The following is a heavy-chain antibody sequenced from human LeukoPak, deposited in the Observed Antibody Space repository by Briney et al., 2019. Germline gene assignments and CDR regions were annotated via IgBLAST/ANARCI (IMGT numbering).Heavy chain of an antibody. Sequence: SETLSLTCTVSGGSISSYYWSWIRQPAGKGLEWIGRIYTSGSTNYNPSLKSRVTMSVDTSKNQFSLKLSSVTAADTAVYYCAKDSDSSNWYNWFDPWGQGTVVTVSS. CDR3: AKDSDSSNWYNWFDP. CDR1: GGSISSYY. D-gene: IGHD6-13*01. J-gene: IGHJ5*02. CDR2: IYTSGST. V-gene: IGHV4-4*07.